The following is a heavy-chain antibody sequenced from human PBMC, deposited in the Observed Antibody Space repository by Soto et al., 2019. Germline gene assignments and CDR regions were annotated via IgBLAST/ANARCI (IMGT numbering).Heavy chain of an antibody. CDR3: ARQHYYDSSGYYPWN. CDR2: IYYSGST. D-gene: IGHD3-22*01. J-gene: IGHJ4*02. CDR1: GGSISSYY. Sequence: SETLSLTCTVSGGSISSYYWSWIRQPPGKGLEWIGYIYYSGSTNYNPSLKSRVTISVDTSKNQFSLRLNSVTAADTAVYYCARQHYYDSSGYYPWNWGQGTLVTVSS. V-gene: IGHV4-59*08.